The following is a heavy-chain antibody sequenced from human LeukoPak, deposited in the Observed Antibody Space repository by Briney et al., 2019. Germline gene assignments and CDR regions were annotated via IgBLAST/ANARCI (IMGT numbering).Heavy chain of an antibody. CDR3: ANHRAYSGSYNY. CDR2: IIPIFGTA. V-gene: IGHV1-69*13. Sequence: SVKVSCKASGYTFTSYDINWVRQATGQGLEWVGGIIPIFGTANYAQKFQGRVTITADESTSTAYMELSSLRSEDTAVYYCANHRAYSGSYNYWGQGTLVTVSS. J-gene: IGHJ4*02. D-gene: IGHD1-26*01. CDR1: GYTFTSYD.